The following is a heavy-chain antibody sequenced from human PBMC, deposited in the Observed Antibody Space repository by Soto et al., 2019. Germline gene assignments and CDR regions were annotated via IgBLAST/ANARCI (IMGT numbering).Heavy chain of an antibody. Sequence: QVQLVQSGAEVKKPGASVKVSCKASGYIFTNHYIHWVRQAPGQGLEWMGIINPSGGSTNYLQKFHGRFTMTRDTSAITVYMELSSLRSEATAVYFCAKAEYYDSGGFYYDCCGQGTLVTVSS. J-gene: IGHJ4*02. CDR1: GYIFTNHY. V-gene: IGHV1-46*01. D-gene: IGHD3-22*01. CDR2: INPSGGST. CDR3: AKAEYYDSGGFYYDC.